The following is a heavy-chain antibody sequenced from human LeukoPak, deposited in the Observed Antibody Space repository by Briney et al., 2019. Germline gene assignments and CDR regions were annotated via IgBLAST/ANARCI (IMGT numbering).Heavy chain of an antibody. CDR2: ISGSGGST. J-gene: IGHJ4*02. CDR3: AKVFSDSYDSSGYYYFDY. CDR1: GFTFSSYA. D-gene: IGHD3-22*01. Sequence: GGSLRLSCAASGFTFSSYAMSWVRQAPGKGLEWVSAISGSGGSTYYADSVKGRFTISRANSKNTLYLQMNSLRAEDTAVYYCAKVFSDSYDSSGYYYFDYWGQGTLVTVSS. V-gene: IGHV3-23*01.